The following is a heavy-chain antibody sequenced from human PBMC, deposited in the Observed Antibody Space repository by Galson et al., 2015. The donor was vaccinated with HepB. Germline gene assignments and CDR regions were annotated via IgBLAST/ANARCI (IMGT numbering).Heavy chain of an antibody. Sequence: TLSLTCSVSGAFITSGGYYWSWLRQHPGKGLEWIGYIYHSGSTHYNPSLKSRVDISIDTPMDQFSLNLTSVTAADTAIYYCARTRDCSGTSCYLPSVLENWGQGILVTVSS. CDR3: ARTRDCSGTSCYLPSVLEN. J-gene: IGHJ4*02. V-gene: IGHV4-31*03. D-gene: IGHD2-2*01. CDR2: IYHSGST. CDR1: GAFITSGGYY.